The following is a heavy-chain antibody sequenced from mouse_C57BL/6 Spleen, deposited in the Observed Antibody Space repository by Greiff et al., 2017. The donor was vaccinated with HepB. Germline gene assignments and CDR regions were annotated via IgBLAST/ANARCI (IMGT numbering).Heavy chain of an antibody. CDR3: AREKRGDKGYWYFDV. J-gene: IGHJ1*03. CDR2: INYDGSST. V-gene: IGHV5-16*01. CDR1: GFTFSDYY. D-gene: IGHD3-3*01. Sequence: EVMLVESEGGLVQPGSSMKLSCTASGFTFSDYYMAWVRQVPEKGLEWVANINYDGSSTYYLDSLKSRFIISRDNAKNILYLQMSSLKSEDTATYYCAREKRGDKGYWYFDVWGTGTTVTVSS.